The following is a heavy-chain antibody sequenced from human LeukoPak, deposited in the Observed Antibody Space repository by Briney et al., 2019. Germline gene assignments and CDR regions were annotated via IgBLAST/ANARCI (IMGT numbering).Heavy chain of an antibody. CDR1: GGSISRRSKF. CDR2: LRPRTTT. CDR3: ASSTAADYDYVWGSYRTYNWFDH. Sequence: SDTLSLICTVSGGSISRRSKFWGSIRQPPGKGLEWIGSLRPRTTTYYNPSLRSRVAISVDTSKNQFSLKLSSVTAADTAVHYCASSTAADYDYVWGSYRTYNWFDHWGQGTLVTVSS. J-gene: IGHJ5*02. V-gene: IGHV4-39*07. D-gene: IGHD3-16*02.